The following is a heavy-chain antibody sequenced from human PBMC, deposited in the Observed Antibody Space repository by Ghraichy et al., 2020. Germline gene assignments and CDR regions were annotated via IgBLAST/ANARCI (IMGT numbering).Heavy chain of an antibody. D-gene: IGHD3-22*01. Sequence: ASVKVSCQASGYTFTRTYIHWVRQAPGQGLEWMGIINPSGDSTRVTHRFKGRVTMTRDTSTSTAYMEVSSLRSDDTAVYFCAISSDWHLFDNWGQGTLVTVSA. CDR2: INPSGDST. J-gene: IGHJ5*02. CDR1: GYTFTRTY. CDR3: AISSDWHLFDN. V-gene: IGHV1-46*01.